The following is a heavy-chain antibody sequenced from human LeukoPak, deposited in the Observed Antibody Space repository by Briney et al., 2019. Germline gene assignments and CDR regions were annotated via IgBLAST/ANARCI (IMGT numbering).Heavy chain of an antibody. J-gene: IGHJ4*02. V-gene: IGHV1-69*01. CDR3: ARDTVASLDY. CDR2: TIPMFGTT. D-gene: IGHD6-19*01. Sequence: SVKVSCKASEVTFSSYAISWVRQAPGQGLEWMGGTIPMFGTTNYAQKFQGRVTITADESTSTAYVELSSLRSEDTAIYYCARDTVASLDYWGQGTLVTVSS. CDR1: EVTFSSYA.